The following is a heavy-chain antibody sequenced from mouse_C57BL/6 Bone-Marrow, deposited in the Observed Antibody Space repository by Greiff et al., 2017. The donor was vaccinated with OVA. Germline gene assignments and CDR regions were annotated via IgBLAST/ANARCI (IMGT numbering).Heavy chain of an antibody. CDR2: IHPNSGST. Sequence: QVQLQQPGAELVKPGASVKLSCKASGYTFTSYWMHWVKQRPGQGLEWIGMIHPNSGSTNYNEKFKSKATLTVDKSSSTAYMQLSSLTSEDSAVYYCEGGSNYRWWYFDVWGTGTTVTVSS. CDR3: EGGSNYRWWYFDV. CDR1: GYTFTSYW. D-gene: IGHD2-5*01. V-gene: IGHV1-64*01. J-gene: IGHJ1*03.